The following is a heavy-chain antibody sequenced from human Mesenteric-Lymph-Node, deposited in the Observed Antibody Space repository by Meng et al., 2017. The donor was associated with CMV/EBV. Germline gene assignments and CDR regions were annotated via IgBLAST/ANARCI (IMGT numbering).Heavy chain of an antibody. V-gene: IGHV3-20*04. CDR2: VNGNSGTL. D-gene: IGHD2-2*02. CDR3: ARDIGYCGNTRCYKAFDI. J-gene: IGHJ3*02. Sequence: ETLSLTCAASGFNFGDHGMGWVRQGPGKGLEWVSGVNGNSGTLSYADSVKGRFTISRDNSNNSLFLQMNSLRVEDTALYYCARDIGYCGNTRCYKAFDIWGQGTMVTVSS. CDR1: GFNFGDHG.